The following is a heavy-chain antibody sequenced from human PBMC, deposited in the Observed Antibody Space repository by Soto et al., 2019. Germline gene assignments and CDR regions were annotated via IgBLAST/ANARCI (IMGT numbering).Heavy chain of an antibody. Sequence: SETLSLTCTVSGGSISSSSYYWGWIRQPPGKGLEWIGSIYYSGSTYYNPSLKSRVTISVDTSKNQFSLKLSSVTAADTAVYYCSRRVNYYDSSGYPNWFDPWGQGTLVTVSS. CDR3: SRRVNYYDSSGYPNWFDP. J-gene: IGHJ5*02. V-gene: IGHV4-39*01. CDR1: GGSISSSSYY. CDR2: IYYSGST. D-gene: IGHD3-22*01.